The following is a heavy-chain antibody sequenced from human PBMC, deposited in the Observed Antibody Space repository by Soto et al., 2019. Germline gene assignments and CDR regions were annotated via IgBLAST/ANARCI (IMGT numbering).Heavy chain of an antibody. J-gene: IGHJ5*02. CDR3: ASTYTTSWYWFDP. V-gene: IGHV2-26*04. Sequence: QVTVKESGPVLVKPTETLTLTCTVSGLSLSNAGLGVSWIRQPPGKALEWLAHIFSNDEKSYSTSLKSTLTISKDTSKSQVVLTMTNMDPVDTATYYCASTYTTSWYWFDPWGQGTLVTVSS. CDR1: GLSLSNAGLG. CDR2: IFSNDEK. D-gene: IGHD6-13*01.